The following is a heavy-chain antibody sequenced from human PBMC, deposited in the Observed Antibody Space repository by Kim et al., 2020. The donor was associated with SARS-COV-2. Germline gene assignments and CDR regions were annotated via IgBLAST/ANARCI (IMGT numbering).Heavy chain of an antibody. CDR3: ARGVLNDDPARFFDP. CDR2: INHSGST. D-gene: IGHD3-3*01. Sequence: SETLSLTCAVYGGSFSGYYWSWIRQPPGKGLEWIGEINHSGSTNYNPSLKSRVTISVDTSKNQFSLKLSSVTAADTAVYYCARGVLNDDPARFFDPWGQGTLVTVSS. J-gene: IGHJ5*02. CDR1: GGSFSGYY. V-gene: IGHV4-34*01.